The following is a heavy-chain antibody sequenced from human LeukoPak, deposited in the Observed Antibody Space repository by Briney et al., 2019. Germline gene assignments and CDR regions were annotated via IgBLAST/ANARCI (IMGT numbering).Heavy chain of an antibody. CDR2: IWYGGSNK. CDR3: AKDGGNSLGYYFDY. J-gene: IGHJ4*02. V-gene: IGHV3-30*18. Sequence: GRSLRLSCAASGFTFSSYGMHWVRQAPGKGLEWVAVIWYGGSNKYYADSVKGRFTISRDNSKNTLYLQMNSLRAEDTAVYYCAKDGGNSLGYYFDYWGQGTLVTVSS. CDR1: GFTFSSYG. D-gene: IGHD4-23*01.